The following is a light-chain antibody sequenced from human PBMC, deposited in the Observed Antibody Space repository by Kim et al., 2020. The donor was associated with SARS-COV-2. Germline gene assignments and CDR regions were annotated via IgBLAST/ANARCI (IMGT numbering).Light chain of an antibody. V-gene: IGLV3-19*01. CDR1: SLRSYY. CDR3: NSRDSSGNHVV. J-gene: IGLJ2*01. Sequence: ALGQTVRITCQGGSLRSYYASWYQQKPGQAPVLVIYGKNKRPSGIPDRFSGSSSGNTASLTITGAQAEDEADYYCNSRDSSGNHVVFGGGTQLTVL. CDR2: GKN.